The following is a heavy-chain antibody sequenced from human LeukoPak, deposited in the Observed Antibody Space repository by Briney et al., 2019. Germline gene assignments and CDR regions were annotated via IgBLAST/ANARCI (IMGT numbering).Heavy chain of an antibody. J-gene: IGHJ4*02. V-gene: IGHV1-3*04. CDR2: INTGNGNT. Sequence: ASVKVSCKASGYMFNLYAMHWVRQAPGQRPEWMGWINTGNGNTDSSQNLQGRVTITRDSSATTAYMEMSSLTPEATAVYYCARGGGTDWYEGFFEYWGQGTLVTVSS. CDR3: ARGGGTDWYEGFFEY. D-gene: IGHD6-19*01. CDR1: GYMFNLYA.